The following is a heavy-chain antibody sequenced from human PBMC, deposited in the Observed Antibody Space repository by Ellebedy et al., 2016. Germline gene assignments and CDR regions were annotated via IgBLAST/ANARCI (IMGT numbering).Heavy chain of an antibody. V-gene: IGHV4-4*07. D-gene: IGHD2-21*02. CDR3: ARGVTPHFDY. CDR2: IVSSGST. CDR1: GGSISDYF. Sequence: SETLSLTCTVSGGSISDYFWSWIRQPAGKGLEWIGRIVSSGSTNYNPSLKSRVSMSVDTSNNQFSLNLNSVTAAGTAVYYCARGVTPHFDYWGQGILVTVSS. J-gene: IGHJ4*02.